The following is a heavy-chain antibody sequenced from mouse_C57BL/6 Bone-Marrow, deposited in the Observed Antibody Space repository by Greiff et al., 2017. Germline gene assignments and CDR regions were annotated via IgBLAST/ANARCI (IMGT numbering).Heavy chain of an antibody. V-gene: IGHV1-62-3*01. CDR1: GYPFTGYW. J-gene: IGHJ2*01. Sequence: QVQLQESGAELVKPGASVKLSCKASGYPFTGYWMHWVKQRPGQGLEWIGRIDPNSGSTKYNEKFKSKATLTVDKASSTAYMQLSSLTSEDSAGYYCAGSYFDYWGQGTTLTVTA. CDR3: AGSYFDY. CDR2: IDPNSGST. D-gene: IGHD1-1*01.